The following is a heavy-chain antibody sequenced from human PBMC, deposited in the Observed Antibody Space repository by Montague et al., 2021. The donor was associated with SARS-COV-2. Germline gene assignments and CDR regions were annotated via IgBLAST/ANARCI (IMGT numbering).Heavy chain of an antibody. CDR2: IYHSGST. J-gene: IGHJ4*02. CDR3: ARDRGVQYQLQMPFYFDY. Sequence: SETLSLTCAVYGGSFSGYYWSWVRQPPGKGLEWSGEIYHSGSTNYNPSPKSRVTISVDTSKNQFSLRLSSVTAADTAVYYCARDRGVQYQLQMPFYFDYWGQGTLVTVSS. CDR1: GGSFSGYY. V-gene: IGHV4-34*01. D-gene: IGHD2-2*01.